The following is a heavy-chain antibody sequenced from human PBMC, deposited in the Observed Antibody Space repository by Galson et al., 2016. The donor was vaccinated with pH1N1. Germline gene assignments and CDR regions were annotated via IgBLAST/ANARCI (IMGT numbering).Heavy chain of an antibody. CDR2: ISGGSFHI. Sequence: SLRLSCAASGFIFTGYSMNWVRQAPGKGLEWVSSISGGSFHIYYAASVKGRFSISRDNAKNSLYLQMNSLRAEDTAVYYCARVNHYYYYGMDVWGQGTLVTVSS. D-gene: IGHD1-14*01. J-gene: IGHJ6*02. CDR3: ARVNHYYYYGMDV. CDR1: GFIFTGYS. V-gene: IGHV3-21*01.